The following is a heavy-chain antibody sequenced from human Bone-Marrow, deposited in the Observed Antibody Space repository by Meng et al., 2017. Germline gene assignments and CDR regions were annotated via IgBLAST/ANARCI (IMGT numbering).Heavy chain of an antibody. CDR3: ARPRHYGSGIGSPANDY. CDR2: IYYSGST. CDR1: GGSISSYY. D-gene: IGHD3-10*01. J-gene: IGHJ4*02. V-gene: IGHV4-59*12. Sequence: SETLSLTCTVSGGSISSYYWSWIRQPTGKGLEWIGYIYYSGSTYYNPSLKSRVTISVDTSKNQFSLKLSSVTAADTAVYYCARPRHYGSGIGSPANDYWGQGTLVTVSS.